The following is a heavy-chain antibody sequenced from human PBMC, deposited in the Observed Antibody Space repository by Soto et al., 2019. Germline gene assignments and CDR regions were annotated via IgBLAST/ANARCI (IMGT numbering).Heavy chain of an antibody. CDR1: GFTFSSYW. Sequence: VQLVESGGGLVQPGGSLRLSCAASGFTFSSYWMHWVRQAPGKGLVWVSRINSDGSSTSYADSVKGRFTISRDNAKNTLYLQMNSLRAEDTAVYYCARVGRDYYDSSGYPDAFDIWGQGTMVTVSS. CDR2: INSDGSST. V-gene: IGHV3-74*01. D-gene: IGHD3-22*01. J-gene: IGHJ3*02. CDR3: ARVGRDYYDSSGYPDAFDI.